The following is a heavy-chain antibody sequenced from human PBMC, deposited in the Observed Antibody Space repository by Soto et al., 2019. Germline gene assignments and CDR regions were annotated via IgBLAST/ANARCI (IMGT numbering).Heavy chain of an antibody. V-gene: IGHV6-1*01. J-gene: IGHJ3*02. D-gene: IGHD3-10*01. CDR1: GDSVSSNSAA. CDR3: AGVTMVRGVIKGAFDI. Sequence: QVQLQQSGPGLVKPSQTLSLTCAISGDSVSSNSAAWNWIRQSPSRGLEWLGRTYYRSKWYNDYAVSVKSRITINPDTSKNQFSLQLNSVTPEDTAVYYCAGVTMVRGVIKGAFDIWGQGTMVTVSS. CDR2: TYYRSKWYN.